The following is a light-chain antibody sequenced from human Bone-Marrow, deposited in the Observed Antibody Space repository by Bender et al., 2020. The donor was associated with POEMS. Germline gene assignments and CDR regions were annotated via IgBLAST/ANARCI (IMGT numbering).Light chain of an antibody. J-gene: IGLJ2*01. CDR1: DLGDKY. CDR2: QDT. Sequence: SYEVTQPPSVSVSPGQTASVTCSGDDLGDKYVAWYQQKPGQSPVLVIYQDTKRPSGIPERFSGSNSGNTATLTISGTQAMAEADYYCQAWDTSAVIFGGGTKLTVL. V-gene: IGLV3-1*01. CDR3: QAWDTSAVI.